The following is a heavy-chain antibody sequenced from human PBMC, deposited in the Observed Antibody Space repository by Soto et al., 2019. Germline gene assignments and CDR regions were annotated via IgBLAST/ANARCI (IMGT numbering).Heavy chain of an antibody. CDR1: GYSFTSYW. Sequence: GQSLKISCKGSGYSFTSYWIGWVRQMPGKGLEWIGIIYPGDSDTRYSPSFQGQVTISADKSISTAYLQWSSLKASDTAMYYCARGQQQQRDLFDYWGQGTLVTSPQ. CDR3: ARGQQQQRDLFDY. J-gene: IGHJ4*02. V-gene: IGHV5-51*01. CDR2: IYPGDSDT. D-gene: IGHD6-13*01.